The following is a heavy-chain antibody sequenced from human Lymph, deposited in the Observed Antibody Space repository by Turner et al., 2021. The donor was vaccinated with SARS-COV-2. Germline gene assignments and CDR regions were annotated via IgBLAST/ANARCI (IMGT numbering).Heavy chain of an antibody. CDR3: ARGFDY. V-gene: IGHV4-59*01. CDR1: GASISNYY. J-gene: IGHJ4*02. Sequence: QVQLQESGPGLVKPSETLSLTCTVSGASISNYYWSWIRLPPGKGLEWIGYIYYSGSTNYNPSLKSRVTISVDTSKNQFSLKLSSVTAADTAVYYCARGFDYWGQGTLVTVSS. CDR2: IYYSGST.